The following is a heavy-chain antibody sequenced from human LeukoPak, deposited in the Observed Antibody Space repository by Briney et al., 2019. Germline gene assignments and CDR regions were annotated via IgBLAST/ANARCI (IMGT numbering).Heavy chain of an antibody. Sequence: PGGCLRLSCAASGFTFSSYSMNSVRQAPGKGVGWVSSISSSSSYIYYADSVKGRFTISRDSAKNSLYLQMNSLRAEDTAVYYCARDERYSSSWYYWGQGTLVTVSS. J-gene: IGHJ4*02. CDR1: GFTFSSYS. D-gene: IGHD6-13*01. CDR2: ISSSSSYI. V-gene: IGHV3-21*01. CDR3: ARDERYSSSWYY.